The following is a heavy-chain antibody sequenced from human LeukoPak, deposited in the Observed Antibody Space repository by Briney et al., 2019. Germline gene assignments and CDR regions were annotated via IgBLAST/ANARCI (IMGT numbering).Heavy chain of an antibody. CDR3: ARNHLGLGL. D-gene: IGHD3-16*01. V-gene: IGHV1-18*01. CDR1: GYTFTTYE. CDR2: INTRNGNA. J-gene: IGHJ4*02. Sequence: ASVKVSRKASGYTFTTYEIIWVRQAPGQGLEWMGWINTRNGNANYAHQLQGRVTMSTDTATSTSYMELASLRFDDTAIYYCARNHLGLGLWGQGTLVT.